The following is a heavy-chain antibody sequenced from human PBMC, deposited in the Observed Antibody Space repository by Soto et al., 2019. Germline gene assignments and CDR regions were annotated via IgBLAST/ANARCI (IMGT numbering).Heavy chain of an antibody. V-gene: IGHV3-23*01. Sequence: EVQLLESGGGLVQPGGSLRLSCAASGFTFSSYAMSCVRQAPGKGLEWVSAISGSGGMTYYADSVNVRFTIYRDNSKKTLYLQMNRMRAEDTAVYYCAKETSSGWYNSFDYWGQGTLVTVSS. CDR2: ISGSGGMT. CDR1: GFTFSSYA. J-gene: IGHJ4*02. CDR3: AKETSSGWYNSFDY. D-gene: IGHD6-19*01.